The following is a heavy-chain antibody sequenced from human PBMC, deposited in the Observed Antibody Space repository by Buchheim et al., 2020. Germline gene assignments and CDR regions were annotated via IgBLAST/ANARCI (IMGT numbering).Heavy chain of an antibody. CDR1: GFTFSNAW. CDR2: IKSKADGGTT. D-gene: IGHD3-9*01. J-gene: IGHJ4*02. V-gene: IGHV3-15*01. CDR3: TTDGDIIGTL. Sequence: EVQLVESGGGLVKPGGSLRLSCAASGFTFSNAWMSWVRQAPGKGLEWVARIKSKADGGTTDNAAPVKGRFTISRDELQNTLYVKMKSLRTEDTAVYFCTTDGDIIGTLWGQGTL.